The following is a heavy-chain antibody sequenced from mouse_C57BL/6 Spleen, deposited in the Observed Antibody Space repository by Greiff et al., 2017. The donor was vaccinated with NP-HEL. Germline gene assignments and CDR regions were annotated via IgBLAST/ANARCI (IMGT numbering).Heavy chain of an antibody. J-gene: IGHJ3*01. CDR3: TTRYGSSYPFAY. CDR1: GFNIKDDY. V-gene: IGHV14-4*01. Sequence: VQLQQSGAELVRPGASVKLSCTASGFNIKDDYMHWVKQRPEQGLEWIGWIDPENGDTEYASKFQGKATITADTSSNTAYLQLSSLTSEDTAVYYCTTRYGSSYPFAYWGQGTLVTVSA. CDR2: IDPENGDT. D-gene: IGHD1-1*01.